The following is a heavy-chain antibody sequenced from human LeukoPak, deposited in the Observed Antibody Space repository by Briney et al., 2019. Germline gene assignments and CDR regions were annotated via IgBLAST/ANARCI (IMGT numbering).Heavy chain of an antibody. D-gene: IGHD3-16*01. V-gene: IGHV3-23*01. CDR1: GFTFSSYA. Sequence: GGSLRLSCAASGFTFSSYAMSWVRQAPGKGLEWVPAISGSGGSTYYADSVKGRFTISRDNSKNTLYLQMNSLRAEDTAVYYCAKMRLRLGEFPDWGQGTLVTVSS. CDR3: AKMRLRLGEFPD. CDR2: ISGSGGST. J-gene: IGHJ4*02.